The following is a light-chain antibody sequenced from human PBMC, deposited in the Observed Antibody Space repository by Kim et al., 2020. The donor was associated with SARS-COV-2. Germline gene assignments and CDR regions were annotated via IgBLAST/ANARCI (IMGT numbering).Light chain of an antibody. CDR1: SSAVGAYNL. CDR2: DVS. Sequence: GQLFTISCTGTSSAVGAYNLVSWYQQHPGKAPKFMIHDVSQRPSGVSNRFSGSKSGNTASLTISGLQAEDEADYYCTSYTRSDTWVFGGGTKVTVL. J-gene: IGLJ3*02. V-gene: IGLV2-14*03. CDR3: TSYTRSDTWV.